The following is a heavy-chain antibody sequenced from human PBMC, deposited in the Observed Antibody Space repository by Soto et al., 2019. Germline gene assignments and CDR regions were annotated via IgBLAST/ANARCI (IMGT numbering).Heavy chain of an antibody. Sequence: EVQLVESGGGLVKPGGSLRLSCAASGFTFSNAWMSWVRQAPGKGLEWVGRIKSKTDGGTTDYAAPVKGRFTISRDDSKNTLYLQMNSLKTEDTAVYYCTTGRPPLEWYYGIDYWGQGTLVTVSS. J-gene: IGHJ4*02. CDR3: TTGRPPLEWYYGIDY. CDR2: IKSKTDGGTT. D-gene: IGHD3-10*01. V-gene: IGHV3-15*01. CDR1: GFTFSNAW.